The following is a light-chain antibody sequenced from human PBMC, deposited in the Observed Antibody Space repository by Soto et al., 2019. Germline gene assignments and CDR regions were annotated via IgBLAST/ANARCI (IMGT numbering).Light chain of an antibody. Sequence: EILLTQSPANLSVSPGERATLSCRASQSVSNYLAWYQQIPGQPPRLLIYGASTRATGIPARFSGSGSGTEFTLTISSLQSEEFAVYYCQKYNNWPRTVGQGTKVDIK. CDR2: GAS. CDR3: QKYNNWPRT. J-gene: IGKJ1*01. CDR1: QSVSNY. V-gene: IGKV3-15*01.